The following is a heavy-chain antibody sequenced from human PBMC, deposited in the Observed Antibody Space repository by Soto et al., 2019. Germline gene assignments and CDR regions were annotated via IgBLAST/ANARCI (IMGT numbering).Heavy chain of an antibody. D-gene: IGHD3-22*01. CDR3: ARAGLGSYYESSGYWPYYYYGIDV. V-gene: IGHV1-69*13. CDR2: IIPIFGTA. J-gene: IGHJ6*02. Sequence: SVKVSCKASGGTFSSYAISWVRQAPGRGLEWMGGIIPIFGTANYAQKFQGRVTITADESTSTAYMELSSLRSEDTAVYYCARAGLGSYYESSGYWPYYYYGIDVWGQGNTVNVYS. CDR1: GGTFSSYA.